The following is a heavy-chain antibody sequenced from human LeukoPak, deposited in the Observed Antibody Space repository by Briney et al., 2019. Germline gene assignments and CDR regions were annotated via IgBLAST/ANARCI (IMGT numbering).Heavy chain of an antibody. J-gene: IGHJ4*02. CDR2: ISAYNGNT. CDR3: ARNTDCSGGSCASQSFDY. D-gene: IGHD2-15*01. V-gene: IGHV1-18*01. Sequence: GASAKVSCKASGYTFTSYGISWVRQAPGQGLEWMGWISAYNGNTNYAQKLQGRVTMTTDTSTSTAYMELRSLRSDDTAVYYCARNTDCSGGSCASQSFDYWGQGTLVTVSS. CDR1: GYTFTSYG.